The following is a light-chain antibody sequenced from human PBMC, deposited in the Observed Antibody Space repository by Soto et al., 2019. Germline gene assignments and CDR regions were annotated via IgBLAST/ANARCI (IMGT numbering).Light chain of an antibody. Sequence: SVLTQPASVSGSPGQSITISCTGTGSDVGGYNYVSWYQQHPDKAPKLIIYDVSNRPSGVSNRFSGSKSGNTASLTISGLQAEDEADYYCTSYTSSSTGVFGTGTKVTVL. CDR3: TSYTSSSTGV. V-gene: IGLV2-14*03. CDR1: GSDVGGYNY. J-gene: IGLJ1*01. CDR2: DVS.